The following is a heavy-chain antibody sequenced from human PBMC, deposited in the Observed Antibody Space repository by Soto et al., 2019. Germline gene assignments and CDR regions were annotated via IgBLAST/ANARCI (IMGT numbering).Heavy chain of an antibody. Sequence: EVQLVESGGGLVQPGGSLRLSCAASGFTFSSYDMHWVRQATGKGLEWVSAIGTAGDTYYPGSVKGRFTISRENAKNSLYLQMNSLRAEDTAVYYCARALPFYGSGTYYFDYWGQGTLVTVSS. D-gene: IGHD3-10*01. CDR1: GFTFSSYD. J-gene: IGHJ4*02. V-gene: IGHV3-13*01. CDR2: IGTAGDT. CDR3: ARALPFYGSGTYYFDY.